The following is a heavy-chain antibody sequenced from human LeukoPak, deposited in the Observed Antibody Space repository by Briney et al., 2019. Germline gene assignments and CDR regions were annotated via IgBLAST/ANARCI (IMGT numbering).Heavy chain of an antibody. CDR3: ARDREPGTSASRFDY. D-gene: IGHD2-8*02. V-gene: IGHV3-23*01. CDR2: ISGSGGST. Sequence: GGSLRLSCAASGFTFSSYAMSWVRQAPGKGLEWVSAISGSGGSTYYADSVKGRFTISRDNSKNTLYLQMNSLRAEDTAVYYCARDREPGTSASRFDYWGQGTLVTVSS. CDR1: GFTFSSYA. J-gene: IGHJ4*02.